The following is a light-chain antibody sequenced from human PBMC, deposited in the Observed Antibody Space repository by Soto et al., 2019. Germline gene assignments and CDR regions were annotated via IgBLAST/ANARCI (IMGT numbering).Light chain of an antibody. CDR3: QHLDSYST. CDR1: QGISSY. CDR2: AAS. Sequence: DIQLTQSPSFLSASVGDRVTITCRASQGISSYLAWYQQKPGKAPKLLIYAASTLKSGVPSRFRGSGSGTEFTLTISSLQPEDFATYYCQHLDSYSTFGQGTRLEIK. J-gene: IGKJ5*01. V-gene: IGKV1-9*01.